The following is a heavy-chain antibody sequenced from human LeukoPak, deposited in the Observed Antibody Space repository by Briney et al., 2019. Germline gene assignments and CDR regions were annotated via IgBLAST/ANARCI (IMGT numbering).Heavy chain of an antibody. D-gene: IGHD3-10*01. CDR3: ARDRGSGYFDY. J-gene: IGHJ4*02. Sequence: PSETLSLTCTVSGFSINTGGYSWNWIRQPPGRGLEWIVSIYHRGSTSYTPSLASRFTISLDTSENQFSLKLSSVAAADTAVYYCARDRGSGYFDYWGQGALVTVSS. CDR2: IYHRGST. CDR1: GFSINTGGYS. V-gene: IGHV4-30-2*01.